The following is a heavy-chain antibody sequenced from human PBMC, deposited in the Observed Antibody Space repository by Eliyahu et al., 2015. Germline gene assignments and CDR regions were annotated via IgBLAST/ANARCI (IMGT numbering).Heavy chain of an antibody. V-gene: IGHV4-61*02. J-gene: IGHJ4*02. D-gene: IGHD3-22*01. CDR1: GGSXXSGSXY. Sequence: QVQLQESGPGLVKPSQTLSLTCXVSGGSXXSGSXYXSWIRQPAGKGLEWIGRIYISGSTNYNPSLKSRVTISVDTSKNQFSLKLSSVTAADTAVYYCARGGHSSGYYYGYYFDYWGQGTLVTVSS. CDR3: ARGGHSSGYYYGYYFDY. CDR2: IYISGST.